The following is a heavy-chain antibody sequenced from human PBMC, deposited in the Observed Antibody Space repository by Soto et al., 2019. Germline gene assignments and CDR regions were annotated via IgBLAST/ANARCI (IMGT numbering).Heavy chain of an antibody. CDR2: IWYDGSNK. CDR1: GFTFSSYG. V-gene: IGHV3-33*01. Sequence: GGSLRLSCAASGFTFSSYGMHWVRQAPGKGLEWVAVIWYDGSNKYYANSVKGRFTISRDNSMNTLYLQMNSLRAEDTAVYYCAREAGMDVWGQGTTVTVSS. J-gene: IGHJ6*02. CDR3: AREAGMDV.